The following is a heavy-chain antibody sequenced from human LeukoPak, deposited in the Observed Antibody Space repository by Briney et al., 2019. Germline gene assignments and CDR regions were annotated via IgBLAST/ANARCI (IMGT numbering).Heavy chain of an antibody. D-gene: IGHD1-26*01. CDR2: IRSKANSYTT. CDR3: AGGGGGVGGTDGFDI. J-gene: IGHJ3*02. CDR1: GFTFSAQY. V-gene: IGHV3-72*01. Sequence: GGSLRLSCAASGFTFSAQYMDWVRQAPGKGLEWVGRIRSKANSYTTEYAASVKGRFTISRDDSKNSLFLQMNSLKTEDTAVYYCAGGGGGVGGTDGFDIWGQGTIVTVSS.